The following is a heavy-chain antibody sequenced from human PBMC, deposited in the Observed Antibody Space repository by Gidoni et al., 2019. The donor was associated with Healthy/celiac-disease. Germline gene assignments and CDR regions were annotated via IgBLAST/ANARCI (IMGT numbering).Heavy chain of an antibody. J-gene: IGHJ3*02. CDR2: IIPIFGTA. CDR3: ARASGGISGTRNAFDI. Sequence: QGQLVRSRAEEEKPGYTVQVYGKAAGGTFRSYALSWVRQARGQGLEWMGRIIPIFGTATDAQKFQGSVTITADKATSTAYMELSSLRSEDTAVYYCARASGGISGTRNAFDIWGQGTMVTVSS. CDR1: GGTFRSYA. D-gene: IGHD1-20*01. V-gene: IGHV1-69*06.